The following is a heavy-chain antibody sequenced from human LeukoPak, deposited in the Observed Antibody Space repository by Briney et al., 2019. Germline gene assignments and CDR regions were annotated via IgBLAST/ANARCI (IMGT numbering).Heavy chain of an antibody. D-gene: IGHD3-10*01. J-gene: IGHJ4*02. CDR2: ISGSGGST. CDR1: GFTFGDYA. CDR3: AKVWFGELFPFDY. Sequence: GGSLRLSCATSGFTFGDYAMSWVRQAPGKGLEWVSAISGSGGSTYYADSVKGRFTISRDNSKNTLYLQMNSLRAEDTAVYYCAKVWFGELFPFDYWGQGTLVTVSS. V-gene: IGHV3-23*01.